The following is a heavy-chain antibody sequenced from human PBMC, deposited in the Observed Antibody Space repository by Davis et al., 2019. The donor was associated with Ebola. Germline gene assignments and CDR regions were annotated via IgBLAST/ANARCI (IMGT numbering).Heavy chain of an antibody. V-gene: IGHV3-21*05. CDR3: ARAVSPRIFGVVIDYFDY. D-gene: IGHD3-3*01. CDR1: GFTFSSYW. Sequence: GESLKISCAASGFTFSSYWMSWVRQAPGKGLEWVSYISSSSSYTNYADSVKGRFTISRDNAKNSLYLQMNSLRAEDTAVYYCARAVSPRIFGVVIDYFDYWGQGTLVTVSS. J-gene: IGHJ4*02. CDR2: ISSSSSYT.